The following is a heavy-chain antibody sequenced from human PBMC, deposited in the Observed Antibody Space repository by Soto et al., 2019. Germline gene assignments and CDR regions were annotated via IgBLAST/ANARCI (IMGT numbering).Heavy chain of an antibody. V-gene: IGHV1-69*06. CDR1: GGTFSSYA. J-gene: IGHJ4*02. D-gene: IGHD3-9*01. Sequence: QVQLVQSGAEVKKPGSSVKVSCKASGGTFSSYAISWVRQAPGQGLEWMGGIIPIFGTANYAQKFQGRVTITADKSTSPAYMELSSLRSEDTAVYYCARDLRYYDILTGYYYYFDYWGQGTLVTVSS. CDR2: IIPIFGTA. CDR3: ARDLRYYDILTGYYYYFDY.